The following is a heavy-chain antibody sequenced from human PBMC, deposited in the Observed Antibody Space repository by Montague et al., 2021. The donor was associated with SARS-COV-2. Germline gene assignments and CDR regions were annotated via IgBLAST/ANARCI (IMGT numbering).Heavy chain of an antibody. Sequence: SETLSLTCAVYGGSFSGYYWSWIRQPPGKGLELIGEVNLSGSTNYNPSLTSRVTISVDTSKNQFSLKLSSVTAADTAVYYCSRVKSMSSWVRQAAPVWGKGTTVTVSS. CDR1: GGSFSGYY. CDR2: VNLSGST. D-gene: IGHD6-13*01. CDR3: SRVKSMSSWVRQAAPV. J-gene: IGHJ6*04. V-gene: IGHV4-34*01.